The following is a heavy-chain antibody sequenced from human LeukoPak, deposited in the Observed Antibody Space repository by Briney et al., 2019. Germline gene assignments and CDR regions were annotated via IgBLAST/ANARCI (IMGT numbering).Heavy chain of an antibody. V-gene: IGHV4-39*01. Sequence: SETLSLTCTVSGGSISSSSYYWGWIRQPPGKGLEWIGSIYYSGSTYYNPSLKCRVTISVDTSKNQFSLKLSSVTAADTAVYYCARHGNYDFWSGYYTGVYFDYWGQGTLVTVSS. CDR3: ARHGNYDFWSGYYTGVYFDY. J-gene: IGHJ4*02. CDR1: GGSISSSSYY. CDR2: IYYSGST. D-gene: IGHD3-3*01.